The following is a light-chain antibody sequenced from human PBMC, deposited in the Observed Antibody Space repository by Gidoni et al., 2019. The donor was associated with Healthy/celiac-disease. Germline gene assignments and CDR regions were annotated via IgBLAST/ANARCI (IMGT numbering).Light chain of an antibody. Sequence: HSALTSPAPVAGSPGQSITISCTGTSSYVGSYNLVSWYQQPPGKAPKLMIYEGSKRPSGVSNRFSGSKSGNTASLTISGLQAEDEADYYCCSYAGSSTLVFGGGTKLTVL. CDR2: EGS. V-gene: IGLV2-23*01. CDR3: CSYAGSSTLV. J-gene: IGLJ2*01. CDR1: SSYVGSYNL.